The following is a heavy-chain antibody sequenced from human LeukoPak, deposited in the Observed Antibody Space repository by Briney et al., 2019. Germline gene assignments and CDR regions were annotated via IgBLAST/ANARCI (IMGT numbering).Heavy chain of an antibody. Sequence: SETLSLTCAVYGGSFSGYYWSWIRQPPGKGLEWIGEINHSGSTNYNPSLKSRVTISVDTSKNQFSLKLSSVTAADTAVYYCARLDSGWYAVSYGGQGTLVTVSS. CDR3: ARLDSGWYAVSY. V-gene: IGHV4-34*01. J-gene: IGHJ4*02. CDR1: GGSFSGYY. D-gene: IGHD6-19*01. CDR2: INHSGST.